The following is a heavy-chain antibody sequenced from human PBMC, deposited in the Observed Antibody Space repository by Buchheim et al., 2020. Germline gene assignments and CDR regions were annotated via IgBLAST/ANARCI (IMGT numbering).Heavy chain of an antibody. CDR2: IYYSGST. Sequence: QVQLQESGPGLVKPSQTLSLTCAVSGGSISSGDYYWSWIRQPPGKGLEWIGYIYYSGSTYYNPSLKSRVTISVDTSKNQFSLKLSSGTAADTAVYYCARWGEGGDYGDSRADYWGQGTL. CDR3: ARWGEGGDYGDSRADY. V-gene: IGHV4-30-4*01. J-gene: IGHJ4*02. CDR1: GGSISSGDYY. D-gene: IGHD4-17*01.